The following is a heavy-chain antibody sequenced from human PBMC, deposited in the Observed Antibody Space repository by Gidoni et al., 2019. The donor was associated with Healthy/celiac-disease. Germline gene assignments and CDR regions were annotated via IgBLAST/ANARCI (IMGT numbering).Heavy chain of an antibody. CDR1: GFSLSTSGMC. J-gene: IGHJ6*03. Sequence: QVTLRESGPALVKPTQTLTLTCTFSGFSLSTSGMCVSWIRQPPGKALEWLARIDWDDDKYYSTSLKTRLTISKDTSKNQVVLTMTNMDPVDTATYYCARIQRIAARPGVNYYYYYMDVWGKGTTVTVSS. V-gene: IGHV2-70*15. D-gene: IGHD6-6*01. CDR2: IDWDDDK. CDR3: ARIQRIAARPGVNYYYYYMDV.